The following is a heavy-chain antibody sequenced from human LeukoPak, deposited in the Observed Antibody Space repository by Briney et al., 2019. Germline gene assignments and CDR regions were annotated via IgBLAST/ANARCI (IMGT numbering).Heavy chain of an antibody. CDR1: GGSISSSSFY. CDR2: IYYNGRT. J-gene: IGHJ4*02. D-gene: IGHD6-13*01. V-gene: IGHV4-39*07. CDR3: ARGYSSSWSLDY. Sequence: SETLSLTCTVSGGSISSSSFYWGWIRQPPGRGLEWIGSIYYNGRTYYNPSLKGRVTISADTSKNQFSLKLSSVTAADTAVYYCARGYSSSWSLDYWGQGTLVTVSS.